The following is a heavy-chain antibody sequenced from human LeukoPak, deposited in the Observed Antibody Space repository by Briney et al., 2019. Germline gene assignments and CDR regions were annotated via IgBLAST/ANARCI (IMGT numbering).Heavy chain of an antibody. CDR2: INPSGGST. CDR3: ARDVTMVRGIGWFDP. J-gene: IGHJ5*02. CDR1: GYTFTSYY. D-gene: IGHD3-10*01. V-gene: IGHV1-46*01. Sequence: ASVKVSCKASGYTFTSYYMHWVRQAPGQGLEWMGIINPSGGSTSYAQKFQGRVTMTRDTSTSTAYMELSSLRSEDTAVYYCARDVTMVRGIGWFDPWGQGTLVTVSS.